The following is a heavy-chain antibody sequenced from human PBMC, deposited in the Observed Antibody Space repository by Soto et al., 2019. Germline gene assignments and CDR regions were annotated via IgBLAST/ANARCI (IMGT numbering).Heavy chain of an antibody. Sequence: QVQLQESGPGLVKPSQPLSLTCTVSGGSISSGDYYWSWIRQPPGKGLEWIGYIYYSGSTYYNPSLKSRVTISVDTSKNQFSLKLSSVTAADTAVYYCARDRRSTVVTRGFDYWGQGTLVTVSS. CDR1: GGSISSGDYY. CDR2: IYYSGST. D-gene: IGHD4-17*01. J-gene: IGHJ4*02. CDR3: ARDRRSTVVTRGFDY. V-gene: IGHV4-30-4*01.